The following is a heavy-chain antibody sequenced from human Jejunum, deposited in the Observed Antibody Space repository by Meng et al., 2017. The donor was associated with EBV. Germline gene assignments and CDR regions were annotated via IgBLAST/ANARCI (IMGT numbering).Heavy chain of an antibody. Sequence: QVQLHQAGPGLVQPSQTLSLTSASSGDSVSSNSAAWHWIRQSPSRGLEWLGRTYYRSKWYYDHAVSVKIRMTINPDTSKNQFSLQLNSVTPEDTAVYYCARGAYTSTWFWGQGTLVTVSS. CDR1: GDSVSSNSAA. D-gene: IGHD6-13*01. V-gene: IGHV6-1*01. CDR2: TYYRSKWYY. CDR3: ARGAYTSTWF. J-gene: IGHJ1*01.